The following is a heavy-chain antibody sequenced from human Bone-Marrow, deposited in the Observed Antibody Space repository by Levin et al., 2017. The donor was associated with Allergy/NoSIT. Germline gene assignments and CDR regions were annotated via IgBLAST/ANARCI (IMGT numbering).Heavy chain of an antibody. CDR3: ARGKNYYGSTSYPTNFDY. CDR1: GFTFSAYS. J-gene: IGHJ4*02. CDR2: ISSSSDYI. Sequence: AGGSLRLSCAASGFTFSAYSMNWVRQAPGKGLEWVSSISSSSDYIYYAESLKGRFTISRDNAKTSLHLQMSSLRAEDTAVYYCARGKNYYGSTSYPTNFDYWGQGTLVTVSS. V-gene: IGHV3-21*01. D-gene: IGHD3-10*01.